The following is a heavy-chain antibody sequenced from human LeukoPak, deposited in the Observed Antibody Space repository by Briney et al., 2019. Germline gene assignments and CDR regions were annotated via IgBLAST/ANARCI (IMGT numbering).Heavy chain of an antibody. CDR1: GGSFSGYY. CDR2: INHSGST. CDR3: ARGCSGGSCYYYYYGMDV. J-gene: IGHJ6*04. V-gene: IGHV4-34*01. D-gene: IGHD2-15*01. Sequence: PSETLSLTCAVHGGSFSGYYWSWIRQPPGKGLEWIGEINHSGSTNYNTTLKSRVTISVDTSKNQFSLKLSSVTAADTAVYYCARGCSGGSCYYYYYGMDVWGKGTTVTVSS.